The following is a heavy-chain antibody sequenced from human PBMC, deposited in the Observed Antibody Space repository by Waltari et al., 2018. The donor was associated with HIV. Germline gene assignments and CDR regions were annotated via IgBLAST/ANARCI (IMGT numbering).Heavy chain of an antibody. Sequence: QLRLQESGSGLLKPSQTLSLTCNVSGGSVGSSGFSWSWIRQSPGKGLEWIGYIYYTGITYYNPSLESRVNISLDRSKNQFSLRLSYVSAADTAVYYCARDRFCNGNGCSPSDAFDVWGQGRMVTVSS. CDR3: ARDRFCNGNGCSPSDAFDV. J-gene: IGHJ3*01. V-gene: IGHV4-30-2*06. CDR2: IYYTGIT. CDR1: GGSVGSSGFS. D-gene: IGHD2-15*01.